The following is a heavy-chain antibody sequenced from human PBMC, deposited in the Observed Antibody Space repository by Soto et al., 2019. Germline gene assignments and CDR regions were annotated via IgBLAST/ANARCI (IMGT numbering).Heavy chain of an antibody. CDR2: ISAYNGNT. D-gene: IGHD6-13*01. CDR1: GYTFTSYG. CDR3: ARDNGLAAAGYLGY. V-gene: IGHV1-18*01. J-gene: IGHJ4*02. Sequence: QVQLVQSGAEVKKPGASVKVSCKASGYTFTSYGISWVRQAPGQGLEWMGWISAYNGNTNYGQKLQGRVTMTTDTSTSTSYIELRSLISDDTSVYYCARDNGLAAAGYLGYWGQGTLVTVSS.